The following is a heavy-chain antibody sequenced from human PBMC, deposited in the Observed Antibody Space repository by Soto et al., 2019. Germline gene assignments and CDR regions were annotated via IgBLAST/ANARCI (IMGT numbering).Heavy chain of an antibody. D-gene: IGHD6-25*01. V-gene: IGHV1-18*01. Sequence: QVQLVQSGAEVKKPGASVKVSCKASGYTFTSYGISWVRQAPGQGLEWMGWISAYNGNTNYAQKLQGRVTMTTDTSKXTAYMELRSLRSDDTAVYYCARREVAAWSFYGMDVWGQGTTVTVSS. CDR1: GYTFTSYG. CDR3: ARREVAAWSFYGMDV. J-gene: IGHJ6*02. CDR2: ISAYNGNT.